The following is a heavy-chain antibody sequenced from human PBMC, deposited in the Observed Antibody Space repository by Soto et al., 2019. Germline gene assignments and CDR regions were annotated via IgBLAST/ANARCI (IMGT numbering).Heavy chain of an antibody. V-gene: IGHV2-5*02. CDR2: IYWDDDK. Sequence: QITLKESGPTLVKPTQTLTLTCTFSGFSLTGSGVGVGCIRQPPGKALEWLALIYWDDDKRYSPSLKSRLTITKDTSKNQVALTVTNMDPVDTATYYCARFLWSDTSLYYFDYWGQGTLVTVSS. D-gene: IGHD3-3*01. CDR3: ARFLWSDTSLYYFDY. J-gene: IGHJ4*02. CDR1: GFSLTGSGVG.